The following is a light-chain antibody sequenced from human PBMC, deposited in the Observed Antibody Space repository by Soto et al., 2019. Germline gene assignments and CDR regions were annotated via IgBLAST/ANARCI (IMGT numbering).Light chain of an antibody. CDR2: LGS. V-gene: IGKV2-28*01. CDR3: MQALQTPYT. CDR1: QSLLHSDGYNY. Sequence: DIVMTQSPLSLPVTPGEPASISCRSSQSLLHSDGYNYLDWYLQKPGQSPQLLIYLGSNRASGVPDRFRGSGSGTDFTLKISRVEAEDVGFYYCMQALQTPYTFGQGTKLEIK. J-gene: IGKJ2*01.